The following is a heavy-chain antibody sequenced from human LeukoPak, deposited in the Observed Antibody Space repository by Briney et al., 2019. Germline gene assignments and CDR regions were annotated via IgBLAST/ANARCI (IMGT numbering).Heavy chain of an antibody. D-gene: IGHD2-15*01. V-gene: IGHV4-34*01. CDR2: INHSGST. Sequence: SETLSLTCAVYGGSFSGYYWSWIRQPPGKGLEWLGEINHSGSTNYNPSLKSRVTISVDTSKNQFSLKLSSVTAADTAVYYCACRRGYCSGGSCYRGRFDPWGQGTLVTVSS. CDR1: GGSFSGYY. J-gene: IGHJ5*02. CDR3: ACRRGYCSGGSCYRGRFDP.